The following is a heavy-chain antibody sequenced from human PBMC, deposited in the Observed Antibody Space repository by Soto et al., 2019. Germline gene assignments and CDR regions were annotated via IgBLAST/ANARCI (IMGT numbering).Heavy chain of an antibody. CDR2: IIPILGIA. V-gene: IGHV1-69*04. CDR3: ARDVGRYRYGPGYYFDY. CDR1: GGTFSSYT. Sequence: SVKVSCKASGGTFSSYTISWVRQAPGQGLEWMGRIIPILGIANYAQKFQGRVTITADESTSTAYMELSSLRSEDTAVYYCARDVGRYRYGPGYYFDYRAQRTLVTGSS. J-gene: IGHJ4*02. D-gene: IGHD5-18*01.